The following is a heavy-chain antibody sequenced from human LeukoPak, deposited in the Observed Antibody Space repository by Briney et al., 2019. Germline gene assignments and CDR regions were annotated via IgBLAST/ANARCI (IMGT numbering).Heavy chain of an antibody. CDR2: FDPEDGET. J-gene: IGHJ4*02. Sequence: ASVKVSCKVSGYTLTELSMHWVRQAPGKGLEWMGGFDPEDGETIYAQKFQGRVTMTEDTSTDTAYMELSSLRSEDTAVYYCATAPPDIVVVPAATPNLVFDYWGQGTLVTVSS. CDR3: ATAPPDIVVVPAATPNLVFDY. V-gene: IGHV1-24*01. CDR1: GYTLTELS. D-gene: IGHD2-2*02.